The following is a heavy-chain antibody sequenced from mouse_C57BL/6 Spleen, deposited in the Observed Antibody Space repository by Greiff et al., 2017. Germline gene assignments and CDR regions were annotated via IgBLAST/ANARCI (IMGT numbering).Heavy chain of an antibody. V-gene: IGHV1-52*01. CDR1: GYTFTSYW. CDR3: ARRSLYGSSHWYFDV. Sequence: VQLQQPGAELVRPGSSVKLSCKASGYTFTSYWMHWVKQRPIQGLEWIGNIDPSDSETHYNQKFKDKATLTVDKSSSTAYMQLSSLTSEDSAVYYCARRSLYGSSHWYFDVWGTGTTVTVSS. CDR2: IDPSDSET. D-gene: IGHD1-1*01. J-gene: IGHJ1*03.